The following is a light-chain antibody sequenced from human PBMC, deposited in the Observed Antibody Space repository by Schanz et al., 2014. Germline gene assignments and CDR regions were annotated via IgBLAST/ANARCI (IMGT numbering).Light chain of an antibody. CDR3: QQYGSTPAT. CDR2: GAS. Sequence: EIVLTQSPGTLSLSPGERATLSCRASQSFKNNYLAWYQQTPGQAPRLLIYGASNRATGIPDRFSGSGSGTDFTLTISRLEPEDFAVYYCQQYGSTPATFGHLTKVEIK. V-gene: IGKV3-20*01. J-gene: IGKJ1*01. CDR1: QSFKNNY.